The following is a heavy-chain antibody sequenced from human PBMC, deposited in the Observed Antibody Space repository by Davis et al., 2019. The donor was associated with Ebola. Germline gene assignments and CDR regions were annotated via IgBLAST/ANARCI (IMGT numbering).Heavy chain of an antibody. D-gene: IGHD4-17*01. CDR3: ARGNSDYGDFDY. J-gene: IGHJ4*02. CDR2: IYYSGST. V-gene: IGHV4-59*01. Sequence: SETLSLTCTVSGGSISSYYWSWIRQPPGKGLAWIGYIYYSGSTNYNPSLKSRVTISVDTSKNQFSLNLNSVTAADTAVYYCARGNSDYGDFDYWGQGTLVTVSS. CDR1: GGSISSYY.